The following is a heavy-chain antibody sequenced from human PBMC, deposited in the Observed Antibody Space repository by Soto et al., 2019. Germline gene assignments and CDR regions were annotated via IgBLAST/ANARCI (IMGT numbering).Heavy chain of an antibody. CDR2: ISSSSSTI. Sequence: EVQLVESGGGLVQPGGSLRLSCAASGFTFSSYSMNWVRQAPGKGLEWVSYISSSSSTIYYADSVKGRFTISRDNAKNSLYLQMNSLRAEDTAVYYCARDMSGNYYGSWSYYNPFDYWGQGTLVTVSS. D-gene: IGHD3-10*01. J-gene: IGHJ4*02. CDR1: GFTFSSYS. V-gene: IGHV3-48*01. CDR3: ARDMSGNYYGSWSYYNPFDY.